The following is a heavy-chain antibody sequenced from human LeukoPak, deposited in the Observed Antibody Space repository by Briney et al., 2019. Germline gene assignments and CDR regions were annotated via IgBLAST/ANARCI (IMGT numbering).Heavy chain of an antibody. CDR3: ARRRLPGDYFDY. Sequence: GSLRLSCAASGFTFSSYAMSWVRQPPGKGLEWIGEINHSGSTNYNPSLKSRVTISVDTSKNQFSLKLSSVTAADTAVYYCARRRLPGDYFDYWGQGTLVTVSS. CDR2: INHSGST. J-gene: IGHJ4*02. CDR1: GFTFSSYA. D-gene: IGHD5-18*01. V-gene: IGHV4-34*01.